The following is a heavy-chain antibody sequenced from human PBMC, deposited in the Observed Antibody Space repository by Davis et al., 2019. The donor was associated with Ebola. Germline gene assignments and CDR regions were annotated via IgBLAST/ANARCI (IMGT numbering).Heavy chain of an antibody. V-gene: IGHV3-53*01. D-gene: IGHD5-12*01. CDR2: IYSAGST. CDR1: GFTFSSYA. CDR3: AREGGYSGYYFDY. Sequence: GGSLRLSCAASGFTFSSYAMSWVRQAPGKGLEWVSVIYSAGSTYYADSVKGRFTISRDNSKNTLYLQMNSLRAEDTAVYHCAREGGYSGYYFDYWGQGTLVTVSS. J-gene: IGHJ4*02.